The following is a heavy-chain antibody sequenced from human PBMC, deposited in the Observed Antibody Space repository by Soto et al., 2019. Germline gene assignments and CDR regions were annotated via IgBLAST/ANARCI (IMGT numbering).Heavy chain of an antibody. CDR2: ISVSGGST. CDR1: GFNFRNHA. J-gene: IGHJ4*02. V-gene: IGHV3-23*01. D-gene: IGHD3-22*01. CDR3: AKGVCSYASSGYSFFDY. Sequence: GGSLRLSCAASGFNFRNHAMNWVRQAPGKELERVSGISVSGGSTSYADSVKGRFTVSRDNSKNTVHLQLNSLRAECTAVYFRAKGVCSYASSGYSFFDYWGQGTLVTVSS.